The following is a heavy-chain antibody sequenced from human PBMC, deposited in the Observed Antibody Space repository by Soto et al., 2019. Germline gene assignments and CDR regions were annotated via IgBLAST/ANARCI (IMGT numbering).Heavy chain of an antibody. CDR1: GYTFTSYG. D-gene: IGHD2-15*01. CDR3: AREREGTDCSGGSCYGNYFDY. CDR2: ISAYNGNT. Sequence: ASVKVSCKASGYTFTSYGISWVRQAPGQGLEWMGWISAYNGNTNYAQKLQGRVTMTTDTSTSTAYMELRSLRSDDTAVYYCAREREGTDCSGGSCYGNYFDYWGQGTLVTVSS. J-gene: IGHJ4*02. V-gene: IGHV1-18*04.